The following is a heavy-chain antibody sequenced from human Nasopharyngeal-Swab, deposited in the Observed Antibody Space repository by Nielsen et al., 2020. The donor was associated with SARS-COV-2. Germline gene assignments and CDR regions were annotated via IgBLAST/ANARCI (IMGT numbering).Heavy chain of an antibody. J-gene: IGHJ4*02. CDR3: ARDDSSGYYSFFDY. D-gene: IGHD3-22*01. Sequence: GESLTISCAASGFTFSSYGMHWVRQAPGKGLEWVAVIWYDGSNKYYADSVKCRFTISRDNSKNTLYLQMNSLRAEDTAVYYCARDDSSGYYSFFDYWGQGTLVTVSS. CDR2: IWYDGSNK. CDR1: GFTFSSYG. V-gene: IGHV3-33*01.